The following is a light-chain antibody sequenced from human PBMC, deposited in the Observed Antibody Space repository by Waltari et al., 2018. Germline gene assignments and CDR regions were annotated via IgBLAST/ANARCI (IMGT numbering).Light chain of an antibody. CDR1: TSDVGGYNY. J-gene: IGLJ2*01. CDR3: CSYAGSVV. CDR2: DVS. Sequence: QSALTQPASVSGSPGQSITISCPGTTSDVGGYNYVSWYQQHPGKAPKLMIYDVSKRPSGVSNRFSGSKSGNTASLTISGLQAEDEADYYCCSYAGSVVFGGGTKLTVL. V-gene: IGLV2-23*02.